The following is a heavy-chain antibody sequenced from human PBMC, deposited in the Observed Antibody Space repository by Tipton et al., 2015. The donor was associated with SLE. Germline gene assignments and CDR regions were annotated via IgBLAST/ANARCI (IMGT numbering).Heavy chain of an antibody. D-gene: IGHD2-2*01. V-gene: IGHV4-59*11. J-gene: IGHJ6*02. CDR2: VFGSGSI. CDR1: GGSLRGHY. CDR3: ARVGCSNTNCLIRGWDV. Sequence: TLSLTCTVSGGSLRGHYWSWIRQPPGKKLEWIGYVFGSGSIYYNPSLESRVTISLDTSKKQFALKLTSVTAADTAVYYCARVGCSNTNCLIRGWDVWGQGTTVTVSS.